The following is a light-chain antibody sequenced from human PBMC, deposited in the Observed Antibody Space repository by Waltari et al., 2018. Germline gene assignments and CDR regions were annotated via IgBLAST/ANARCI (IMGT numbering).Light chain of an antibody. CDR1: NSNLGTHA. V-gene: IGLV1-44*01. CDR3: AAWDDSLVGWV. Sequence: QSVLTQTPSASGTPGQRVTIPCSRTNSNLGTHAAIWYQHLPGTAPKLLIYSNEERPSGVPDRLSGSKSGTSASLAISGLQSEDEANYYCAAWDDSLVGWVFGGGTKLTVL. J-gene: IGLJ3*02. CDR2: SNE.